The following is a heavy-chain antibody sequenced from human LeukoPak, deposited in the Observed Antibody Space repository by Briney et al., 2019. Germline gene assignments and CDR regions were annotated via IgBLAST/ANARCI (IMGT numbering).Heavy chain of an antibody. CDR2: INHSGST. CDR1: GGPFSGYY. D-gene: IGHD5-12*01. CDR3: ASNRILWLRASFDI. J-gene: IGHJ3*02. Sequence: SETLPLTCAVYGGPFSGYYWSWIRQPPGKGLEWIGEINHSGSTNYNPSLKSRVTISVDTSKNQFSLKLSSVTAADTAVYYCASNRILWLRASFDIWGQGTMVTVSS. V-gene: IGHV4-34*01.